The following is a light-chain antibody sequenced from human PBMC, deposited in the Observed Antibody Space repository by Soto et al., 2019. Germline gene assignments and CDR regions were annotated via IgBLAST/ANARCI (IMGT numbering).Light chain of an antibody. Sequence: QSALTQPASVSGSPGQSITIPCTGTSSDVGRYNHVSWYQHHPGKAPKLIISEVSNRPSGVSNRFSGSKSGYTASLTISGLQAEDEADYYCNSHTSGDFRVFGTGTKLTVL. J-gene: IGLJ1*01. CDR2: EVS. CDR3: NSHTSGDFRV. V-gene: IGLV2-14*01. CDR1: SSDVGRYNH.